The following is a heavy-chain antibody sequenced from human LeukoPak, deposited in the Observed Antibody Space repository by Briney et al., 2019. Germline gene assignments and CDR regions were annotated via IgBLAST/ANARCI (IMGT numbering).Heavy chain of an antibody. D-gene: IGHD3-22*01. J-gene: IGHJ3*02. V-gene: IGHV3-66*01. Sequence: GGSLRLSCAASGFTVSSNYMTWVRPAPGKGLEWVSVIYSGGSTYYADSVKGRFTLSRDNSKNTLFLQMNSLRAEDTAVYYCAREPQGDSSGYDAFDIWGQGTMVTVSS. CDR1: GFTVSSNY. CDR3: AREPQGDSSGYDAFDI. CDR2: IYSGGST.